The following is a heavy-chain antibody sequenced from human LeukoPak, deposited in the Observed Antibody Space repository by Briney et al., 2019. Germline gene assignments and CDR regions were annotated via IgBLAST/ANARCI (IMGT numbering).Heavy chain of an antibody. CDR1: GGSISSYY. J-gene: IGHJ6*04. D-gene: IGHD2-2*01. V-gene: IGHV4-59*01. Sequence: SETLSLTCTVSGGSISSYYWSWIRQPPGKGLEWIGYIYYSGSTNYNPSLKSRVTISVDTSKNQFSLKLSSVTAADTAVYYCARDRVVPAVSYYYYYGMDVWGKGTTVTVSS. CDR2: IYYSGST. CDR3: ARDRVVPAVSYYYYYGMDV.